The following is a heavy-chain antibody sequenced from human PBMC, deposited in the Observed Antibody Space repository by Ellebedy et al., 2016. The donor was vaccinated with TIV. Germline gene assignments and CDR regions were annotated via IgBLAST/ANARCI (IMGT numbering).Heavy chain of an antibody. CDR1: GFTFSDYW. Sequence: GESLKISCAASGFTFSDYWMSWVRQAPGKGLQWVANINRDGSAKHYLESLKVRFTLSRDNAKKSLNLQFNSLRVEDGGVYYCGRLGTYVADRGLDSWGQGTLVTVSS. V-gene: IGHV3-7*03. CDR2: INRDGSAK. J-gene: IGHJ5*01. D-gene: IGHD6-6*01. CDR3: GRLGTYVADRGLDS.